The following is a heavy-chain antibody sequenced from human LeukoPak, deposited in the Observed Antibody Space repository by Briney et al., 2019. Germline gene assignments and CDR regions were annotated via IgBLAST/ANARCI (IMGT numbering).Heavy chain of an antibody. D-gene: IGHD6-13*01. J-gene: IGHJ4*02. CDR2: INHSGST. V-gene: IGHV4-34*01. Sequence: SETLSLTCAVYGGSFSGYYWSWIRQPPGKGLEWIGEINHSGSTNYNPSLKSRVTISVDTSKNQFSLKLSSGTAADTAVYYCASGYSSSEFDYWGQGTLVTVSS. CDR1: GGSFSGYY. CDR3: ASGYSSSEFDY.